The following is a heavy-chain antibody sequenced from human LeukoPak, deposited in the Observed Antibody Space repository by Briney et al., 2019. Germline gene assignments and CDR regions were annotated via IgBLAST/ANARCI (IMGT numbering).Heavy chain of an antibody. CDR1: GFTFSSYG. J-gene: IGHJ4*02. Sequence: GGSLRLFCAASGFTFSSYGMHWVRQAPGKGLEWVAVIWYDGSNKYYADSVKGRFTISRDNSKNTLYLQMNSLRAEDTAVYYCARGAAQYYYDSSGQSGFDYWGQGTLVTVSS. CDR3: ARGAAQYYYDSSGQSGFDY. V-gene: IGHV3-33*01. D-gene: IGHD3-22*01. CDR2: IWYDGSNK.